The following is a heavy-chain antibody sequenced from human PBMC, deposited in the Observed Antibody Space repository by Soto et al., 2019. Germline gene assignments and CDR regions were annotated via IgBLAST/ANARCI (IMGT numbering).Heavy chain of an antibody. Sequence: QITLKESGPTLVKPTQTLTLTCTFFDYLLSTSGAGGGWIRPPPGKALECLALIYWDDDKRYSPSLNSRLTITKDTTKNQLVLTMTNMDPVDTATYYCAHNTDTSMALDSWGQGTLVTVSS. CDR2: IYWDDDK. J-gene: IGHJ5*01. CDR1: DYLLSTSGAG. V-gene: IGHV2-5*02. CDR3: AHNTDTSMALDS. D-gene: IGHD5-18*01.